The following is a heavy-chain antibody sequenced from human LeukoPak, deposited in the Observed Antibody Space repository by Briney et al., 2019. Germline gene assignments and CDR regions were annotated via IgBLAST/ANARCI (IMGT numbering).Heavy chain of an antibody. J-gene: IGHJ4*02. Sequence: GGSLRLSCAASGFTFSSYAMNRVRQAPGKGLEWLSSISGSDTNTYYAGSLKGRFTISRDNSKNTLYLQMNSLRAEDTAIYYCAKGRWGLLSSMFDYWGQGTLVTVSS. V-gene: IGHV3-23*01. D-gene: IGHD3-16*01. CDR2: ISGSDTNT. CDR3: AKGRWGLLSSMFDY. CDR1: GFTFSSYA.